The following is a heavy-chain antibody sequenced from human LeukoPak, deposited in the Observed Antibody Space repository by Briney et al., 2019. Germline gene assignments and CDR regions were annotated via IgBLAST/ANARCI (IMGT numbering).Heavy chain of an antibody. V-gene: IGHV3-74*01. D-gene: IGHD5-12*01. CDR1: GFNFSSYW. CDR2: IKTDAITT. Sequence: GGSLRLSCAASGFNFSSYWMHWVRQAPGKGLVWVSLIKTDAITTIYADSVKGRFTISRDNSQNTLYLQMNSLRAEDTALYYCAKGRGYSGYDFFDYWGQGTLVTVSS. CDR3: AKGRGYSGYDFFDY. J-gene: IGHJ4*02.